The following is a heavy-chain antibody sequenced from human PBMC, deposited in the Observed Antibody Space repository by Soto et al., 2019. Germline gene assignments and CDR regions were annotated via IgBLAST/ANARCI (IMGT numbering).Heavy chain of an antibody. V-gene: IGHV4-38-2*01. Sequence: SETLSLTCAVSGYSISSGYYWGWIRQPPGKGLEWIGSIYHSGSTYYNPSLKSRVTISVDTSKNQFSLKLSSVTAADTAVYYCARFMYYYDSSGYYPGTSVDYWGQGTLVTVSS. CDR3: ARFMYYYDSSGYYPGTSVDY. J-gene: IGHJ4*02. CDR2: IYHSGST. D-gene: IGHD3-22*01. CDR1: GYSISSGYY.